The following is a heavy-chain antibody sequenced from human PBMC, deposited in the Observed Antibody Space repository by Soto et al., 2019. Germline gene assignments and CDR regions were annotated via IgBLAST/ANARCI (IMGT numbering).Heavy chain of an antibody. CDR2: ISSSSSYI. D-gene: IGHD2-15*01. J-gene: IGHJ4*02. Sequence: PGGSLKLSCAASGFPFSSYSMNWVRQAPGKGLEWVSSISSSSSYIYYADSVKGRFTISRDNAKNSLYLQMNSLRAEDTAVYYCARDLLELPNYWGQGTLVTVSS. CDR1: GFPFSSYS. CDR3: ARDLLELPNY. V-gene: IGHV3-21*01.